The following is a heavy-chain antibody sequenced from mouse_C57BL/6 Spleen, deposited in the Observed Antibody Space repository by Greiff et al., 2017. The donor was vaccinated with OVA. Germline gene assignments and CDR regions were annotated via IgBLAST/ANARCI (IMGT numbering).Heavy chain of an antibody. CDR2: INPNNGGT. V-gene: IGHV1-26*01. Sequence: EVQLQQSGPELVKPGASVKISCKASGYTFTDYYMNWVKQSHGKSLEWIGDINPNNGGTSYNQKFKGKSTLTVDKSSSTAYMELRSLTSEDSAVYYCARWRGYYFDYWGQGTTLTVSS. CDR1: GYTFTDYY. J-gene: IGHJ2*01. CDR3: ARWRGYYFDY.